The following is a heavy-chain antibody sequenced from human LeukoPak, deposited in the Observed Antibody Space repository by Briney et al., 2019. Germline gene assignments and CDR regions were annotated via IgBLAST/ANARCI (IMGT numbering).Heavy chain of an antibody. D-gene: IGHD3-10*01. CDR1: GYSISSGFY. CDR3: ARGGLLWFEPNWFDP. Sequence: SETLSLTCSVSGYSISSGFYWGWIRQPPGKGLEWIGSIFHSGSTYYNPSLKSRVTISVDTSKNQFSLKLSSVTAADTAVYYCARGGLLWFEPNWFDPWGQGTLVTVSS. J-gene: IGHJ5*02. V-gene: IGHV4-38-2*02. CDR2: IFHSGST.